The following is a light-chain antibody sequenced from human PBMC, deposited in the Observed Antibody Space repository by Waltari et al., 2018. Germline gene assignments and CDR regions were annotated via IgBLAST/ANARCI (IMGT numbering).Light chain of an antibody. CDR1: RSNIGAGYD. CDR3: QSYDSSLNAV. V-gene: IGLV1-40*01. J-gene: IGLJ3*02. Sequence: QSVLTQPPSVSGAPGHIVIISCTGSRSNIGAGYDVHWYQQLPGAAPKLLIYAFVNRPSGVPDRFYGSKSGTSASLAINGLQAEDEAIYYCQSYDSSLNAVFGGGTKVTVL. CDR2: AFV.